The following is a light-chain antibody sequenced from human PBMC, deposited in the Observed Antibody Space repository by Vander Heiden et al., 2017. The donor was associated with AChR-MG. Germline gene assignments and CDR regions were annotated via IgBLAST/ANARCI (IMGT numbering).Light chain of an antibody. J-gene: IGKJ4*01. CDR3: QQYNNWPPLT. CDR2: GAS. Sequence: EIVMTQSPATLSVSPGERATLSCRASQSVSSNLAWYQQKPGQAPRLLIQGASPRAPGNPTQFRGRGVGTKFTPTIRSLQSEDFAVFYCQQYNNWPPLTFGGGTKVEIK. CDR1: QSVSSN. V-gene: IGKV3-15*01.